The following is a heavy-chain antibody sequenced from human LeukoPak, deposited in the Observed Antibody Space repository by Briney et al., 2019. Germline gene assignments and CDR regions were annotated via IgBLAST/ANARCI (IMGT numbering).Heavy chain of an antibody. CDR2: IPYDGSNK. Sequence: GRSLRLSCAASGFTFSSYAMHWVRQAPGKGLEWVAVIPYDGSNKYYADSVKGRFTISRDNSKNTLYLQMSSLRAEDTAVYYCARDWVYSGSYGGVGYFDYWGQGTLVTVSS. J-gene: IGHJ4*02. CDR1: GFTFSSYA. V-gene: IGHV3-30-3*01. D-gene: IGHD1-26*01. CDR3: ARDWVYSGSYGGVGYFDY.